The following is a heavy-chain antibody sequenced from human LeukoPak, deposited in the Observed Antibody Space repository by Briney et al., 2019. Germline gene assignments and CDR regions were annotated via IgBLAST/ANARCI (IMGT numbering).Heavy chain of an antibody. CDR1: AFTFNNYA. V-gene: IGHV3-23*01. Sequence: PGGSLRLSCAGSAFTFNNYAVSWVRQAPGKGLEGVSTISGRGDSTYYADSVKGRFTISRDNSKNSVFLQMNSLRADDAAVYYCAKALRAPHRPVYTYYYMDVWGKGTTVTVSS. J-gene: IGHJ6*03. CDR2: ISGRGDST. D-gene: IGHD2-2*02. CDR3: AKALRAPHRPVYTYYYMDV.